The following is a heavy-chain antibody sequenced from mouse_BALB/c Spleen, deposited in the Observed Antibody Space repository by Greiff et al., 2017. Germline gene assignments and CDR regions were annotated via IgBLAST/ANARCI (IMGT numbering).Heavy chain of an antibody. Sequence: EVKLVESGPSLVKPSQTLSLTCSVTGDSITSGYWNWIRKFPGNKLEYMGYISYSGSTYYNPSLKSRISITRDTSKNQYYLQLNSVTTEDTATYYCARPTMITTGAMDYWGQGTSVTVSS. J-gene: IGHJ4*01. CDR2: ISYSGST. CDR1: GDSITSGY. CDR3: ARPTMITTGAMDY. V-gene: IGHV3-8*02. D-gene: IGHD2-4*01.